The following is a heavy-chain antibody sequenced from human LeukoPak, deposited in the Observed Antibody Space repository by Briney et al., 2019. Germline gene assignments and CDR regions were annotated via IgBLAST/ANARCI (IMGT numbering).Heavy chain of an antibody. D-gene: IGHD2-2*01. Sequence: SVKVSCKASGGTFSNYAISWVRQAPGQGLEWMGGIIPIFGTANYAQKFQGRVTITADESTSTAYMELSSLRSEDTAVYYCARDPYCSSTSCYDLELNYYYGMDVWGQGTTVTVSS. J-gene: IGHJ6*02. CDR3: ARDPYCSSTSCYDLELNYYYGMDV. CDR2: IIPIFGTA. V-gene: IGHV1-69*13. CDR1: GGTFSNYA.